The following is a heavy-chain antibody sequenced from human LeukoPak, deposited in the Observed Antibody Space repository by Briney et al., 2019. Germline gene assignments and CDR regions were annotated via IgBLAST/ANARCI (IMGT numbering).Heavy chain of an antibody. Sequence: ASETLSLTCAVYGGSFSGYYWSWIRQPPGKGLEWIGEINHSGGTNYNPSLKSRVTISVDTSKNQFSLKLSSVTAADTAVYYCARGTTVTFDYWGQGTLVTVSS. J-gene: IGHJ4*02. CDR2: INHSGGT. D-gene: IGHD4-17*01. CDR3: ARGTTVTFDY. CDR1: GGSFSGYY. V-gene: IGHV4-34*01.